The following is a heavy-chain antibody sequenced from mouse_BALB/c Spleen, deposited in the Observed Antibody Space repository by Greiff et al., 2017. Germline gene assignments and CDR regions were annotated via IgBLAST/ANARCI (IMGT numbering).Heavy chain of an antibody. CDR1: GYTFTDYN. CDR3: ARGDYGHYYAMDY. D-gene: IGHD1-1*02. Sequence: EVKLMESGPELVKPGASVKIPCKASGYTFTDYNMDWVKQSHGKSLEWIGDINPNNGGTIYNQKFKGKATLTVDKSSSTAYMELRSLTSEDTAVYYCARGDYGHYYAMDYWGQGTSVTVSS. J-gene: IGHJ4*01. V-gene: IGHV1-18*01. CDR2: INPNNGGT.